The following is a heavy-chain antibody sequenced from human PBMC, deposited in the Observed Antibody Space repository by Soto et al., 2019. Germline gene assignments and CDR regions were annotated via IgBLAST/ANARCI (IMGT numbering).Heavy chain of an antibody. CDR2: ISGSGVST. CDR3: GKGQASIAVDWFDP. V-gene: IGHV3-23*01. Sequence: GGALRLSCVLSRFTFSDSVMTSARQGRGKGLEWVSAISGSGVSTHYADSVKGRFTISRDNSKNTLYLQMNSLRAEDTAVYYCGKGQASIAVDWFDPWGQGTLVTVAS. J-gene: IGHJ5*02. D-gene: IGHD6-19*01. CDR1: RFTFSDSV.